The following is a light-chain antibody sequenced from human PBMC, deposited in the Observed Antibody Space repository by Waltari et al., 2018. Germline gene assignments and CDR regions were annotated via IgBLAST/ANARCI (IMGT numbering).Light chain of an antibody. Sequence: EIVMTQSPATLSVSPGETATLSCRASQSVSSNLAWYQQKPGQGPRLLIFGASTRATAIPPRFSGSGSGTEFTLTISGLHSEDVAVYYCQQYYSTPYTFGQGTKLEIK. V-gene: IGKV3-15*01. CDR1: QSVSSN. CDR3: QQYYSTPYT. J-gene: IGKJ2*01. CDR2: GAS.